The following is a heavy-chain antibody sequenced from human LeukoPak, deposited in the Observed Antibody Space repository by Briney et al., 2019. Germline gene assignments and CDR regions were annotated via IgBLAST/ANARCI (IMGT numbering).Heavy chain of an antibody. V-gene: IGHV1-46*01. CDR1: GYTFTSYY. CDR3: ARELPGGFDY. J-gene: IGHJ4*02. CDR2: INPSGGST. Sequence: ASVKVSCKASGYTFTSYYMHWVRQAPGQGLEWMGIINPSGGSTSYAQKFQGRVTMNRGTSTSTVYMELSSLRSEDTAVYYCARELPGGFDYWGQGTLVTVSS.